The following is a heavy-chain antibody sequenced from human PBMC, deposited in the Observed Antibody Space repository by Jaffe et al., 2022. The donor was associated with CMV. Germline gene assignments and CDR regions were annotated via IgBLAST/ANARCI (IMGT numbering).Heavy chain of an antibody. CDR1: GFTFRDYA. J-gene: IGHJ6*03. CDR2: ISGSIYSGRNI. V-gene: IGHV3-23*04. D-gene: IGHD4-17*01. Sequence: EVQLVESGGGLVQPGGSLRLSCEASGFTFRDYAMSWVRQAPGKGLEWVSGISGSIYSGRNIYYADSVKGRFTISRDNFKNTLYLQMNSLRAEDTAVYYCAKLAYGDSPDYMDVWGKGTTVTVSS. CDR3: AKLAYGDSPDYMDV.